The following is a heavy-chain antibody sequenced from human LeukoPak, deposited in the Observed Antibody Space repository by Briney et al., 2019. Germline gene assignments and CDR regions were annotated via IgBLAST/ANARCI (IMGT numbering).Heavy chain of an antibody. D-gene: IGHD3-22*01. CDR3: ARDRLLFYYDSGPTGHFQH. Sequence: GGSLRLSCAASGFTFSSYGMHWVRQAPGKGLEWVAFIRYDGSNKYYADSVKGRFTISRDNAKNSLYLQMSSLRADDTAVYYCARDRLLFYYDSGPTGHFQHWGQGTLVTVSS. J-gene: IGHJ1*01. CDR1: GFTFSSYG. CDR2: IRYDGSNK. V-gene: IGHV3-30*02.